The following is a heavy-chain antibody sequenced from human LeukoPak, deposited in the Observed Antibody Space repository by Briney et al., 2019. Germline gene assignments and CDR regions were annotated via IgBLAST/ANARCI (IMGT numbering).Heavy chain of an antibody. CDR2: INPNSGGT. Sequence: ASVKVSCKASGYTFTGYYMHWVRQAPGQGLEWMGWINPNSGGTNYAQKFQGRVTMTRDTSISTAYMELSRLRSDDTAVYYCARDQAYSSSWYPQYYFDYWGQGTLVTVSS. J-gene: IGHJ4*02. CDR1: GYTFTGYY. V-gene: IGHV1-2*02. CDR3: ARDQAYSSSWYPQYYFDY. D-gene: IGHD6-13*01.